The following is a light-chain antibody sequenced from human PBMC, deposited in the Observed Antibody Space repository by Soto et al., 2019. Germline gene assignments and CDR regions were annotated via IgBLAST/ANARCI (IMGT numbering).Light chain of an antibody. V-gene: IGLV2-14*01. CDR3: SSYTSSSTYV. CDR1: SSDVGGYNY. J-gene: IGLJ1*01. CDR2: EVS. Sequence: QSALTQPASVSGSPGQSITISCTGTSSDVGGYNYVSWYQQHPGKAPDLMIYEVSNRPSGVSNRFSGSKSGNTASLTISGLQAEDEADYYCSSYTSSSTYVFGNGTKVAVL.